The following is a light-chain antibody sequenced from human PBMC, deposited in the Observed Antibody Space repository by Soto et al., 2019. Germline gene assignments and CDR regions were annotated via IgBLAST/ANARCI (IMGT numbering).Light chain of an antibody. J-gene: IGKJ5*01. CDR1: QGISSY. Sequence: IQLTQSPPSLSASIGDRVTITCRASQGISSYLAWYQQKPGKAPKLLIYTASTLQTGVPSRFSGSGSGTDFTLTISSLQPEDFATYYCQQLNDFPISFGQGTRLDIK. CDR2: TAS. CDR3: QQLNDFPIS. V-gene: IGKV1-9*01.